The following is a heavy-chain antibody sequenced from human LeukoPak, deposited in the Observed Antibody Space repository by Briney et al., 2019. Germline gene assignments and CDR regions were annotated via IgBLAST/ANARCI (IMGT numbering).Heavy chain of an antibody. CDR3: ARDHSYSYGECFDY. J-gene: IGHJ4*02. V-gene: IGHV4-4*07. Sequence: PSETLSLTCTVSGGSISSYYWSWIRQPAGEGLEWIGRIYTSGSTNYNPSLKSRVTMSVDTSKNQFSLKLSSVTAADTAVYYCARDHSYSYGECFDYWGQGTLVAVSS. CDR1: GGSISSYY. D-gene: IGHD5-18*01. CDR2: IYTSGST.